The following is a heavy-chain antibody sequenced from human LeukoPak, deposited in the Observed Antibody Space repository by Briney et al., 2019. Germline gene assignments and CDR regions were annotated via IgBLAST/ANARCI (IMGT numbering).Heavy chain of an antibody. J-gene: IGHJ5*02. CDR1: GGTFSSYA. D-gene: IGHD3-10*01. CDR3: TKASLAFGTKYFDP. Sequence: VASVKVSCKASGGTFSSYAISWVRQAPGQGLEWMGGIIPIFGTANYAQKFQGRVTITADKSTSTAYMELSSLRSEDTAVYYCTKASLAFGTKYFDPWGQGTLVTVSS. CDR2: IIPIFGTA. V-gene: IGHV1-69*06.